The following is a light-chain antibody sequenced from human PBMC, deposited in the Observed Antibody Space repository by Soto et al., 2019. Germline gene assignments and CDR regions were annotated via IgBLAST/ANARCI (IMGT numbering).Light chain of an antibody. CDR2: NAS. V-gene: IGKV1-39*01. J-gene: IGKJ5*01. CDR3: QQSYSTPIT. CDR1: QSISSH. Sequence: DIQMTQSLSSLSASVGDTVPIPCRASQSISSHLTWYQQKPGKAPNLLIYNASSLQSGVPSRFSGSGSGTDFTLTISSLQPEDFATYYCQQSYSTPITVGQGTRLEIK.